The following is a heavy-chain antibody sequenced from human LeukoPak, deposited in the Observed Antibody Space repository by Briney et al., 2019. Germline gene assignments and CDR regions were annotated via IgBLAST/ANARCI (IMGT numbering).Heavy chain of an antibody. Sequence: GGSLRLSCAASGFTFSDYYLSWVRQAPGKGLEWVSFISPSSSYTNYADSVKGRFTISRDNAKNSLYLQMSSLRAEDTAVYYCARLWGGSSGYYYWGQGTLVTVSS. CDR1: GFTFSDYY. CDR3: ARLWGGSSGYYY. V-gene: IGHV3-11*03. CDR2: ISPSSSYT. J-gene: IGHJ4*02. D-gene: IGHD3-22*01.